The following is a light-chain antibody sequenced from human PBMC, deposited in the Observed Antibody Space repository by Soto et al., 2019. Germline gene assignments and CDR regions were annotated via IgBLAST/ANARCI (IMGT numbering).Light chain of an antibody. CDR1: QSVGTN. CDR2: GAS. CDR3: QQYNNWPPLT. V-gene: IGKV3-15*01. J-gene: IGKJ4*01. Sequence: EIVMTQSPATLSVSPGERATLSCRASQSVGTNLAWYQHKPGQAPRLLIYGASTRATGIPARFSGSGSGTEFTLTISSLQSEDFAVYYCQQYNNWPPLTFGGGSKVETK.